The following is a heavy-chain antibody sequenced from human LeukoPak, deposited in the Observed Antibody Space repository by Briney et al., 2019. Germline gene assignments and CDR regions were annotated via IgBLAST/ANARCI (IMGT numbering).Heavy chain of an antibody. CDR3: ARCGIAARPMDLDY. CDR1: GFTFSDYY. J-gene: IGHJ4*02. V-gene: IGHV3-11*06. Sequence: PGGSLRLSCAASGFTFSDYYMTWIRQAPGKGLEWVSYISSSSNYTSYADSVKGRFTISRDNAKNSLYLQMNSLRAEDTAVYYCARCGIAARPMDLDYWGQGTPVTVSS. CDR2: ISSSSNYT. D-gene: IGHD6-6*01.